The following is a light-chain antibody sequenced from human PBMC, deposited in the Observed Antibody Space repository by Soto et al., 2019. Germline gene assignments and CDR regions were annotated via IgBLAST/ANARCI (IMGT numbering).Light chain of an antibody. CDR2: AAS. CDR1: QTVATNY. CDR3: QQHASSPFT. Sequence: EIVLTQSPGTLSLSPGERATLSCRASQTVATNYVAWYQQRPGQAPKLLIYAASNRDAGIPDRFSGSASGPDFTLTISRLDPEDFAVYYRQQHASSPFTFGPGTRVDIK. J-gene: IGKJ3*01. V-gene: IGKV3-20*01.